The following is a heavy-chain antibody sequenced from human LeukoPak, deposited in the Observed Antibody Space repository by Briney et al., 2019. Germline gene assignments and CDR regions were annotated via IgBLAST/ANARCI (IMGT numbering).Heavy chain of an antibody. D-gene: IGHD2-21*02. Sequence: PGGSLRLSCAASGFTFSSYSINWVRQAPGKGLEWVSSISSSSSYIYYADSVKGRFTISRDNAKNSLYLQMNSLRAEDTAVYYCASYCGGDCSTDYWGQGTLVTVSS. CDR2: ISSSSSYI. V-gene: IGHV3-21*01. J-gene: IGHJ4*02. CDR3: ASYCGGDCSTDY. CDR1: GFTFSSYS.